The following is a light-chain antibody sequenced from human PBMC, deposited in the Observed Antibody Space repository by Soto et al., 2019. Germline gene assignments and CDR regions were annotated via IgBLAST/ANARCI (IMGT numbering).Light chain of an antibody. CDR1: ESVRNNS. CDR2: GAS. V-gene: IGKV3-20*01. J-gene: IGKJ2*01. Sequence: ELVLTQSPGTLSLSPGERATLSCRASESVRNNSLAWYQQHPGQAPRLLIFGASSRATGIPDRFTGSASGADFSLTISRLEPEDSAVYFCHHYGYGADTFGQGTKLEIK. CDR3: HHYGYGADT.